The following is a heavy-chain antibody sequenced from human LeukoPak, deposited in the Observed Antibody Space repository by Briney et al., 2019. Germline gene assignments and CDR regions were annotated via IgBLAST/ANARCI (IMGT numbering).Heavy chain of an antibody. CDR3: AKTPSSFDY. CDR1: GFTFSSYA. CDR2: ISGGGGGT. Sequence: GGSLRLSCAASGFTFSSYAMSWVRQAPGKGLEWVSGISGGGGGTHYADSVKGRFTISRDNSKNTLYLQMNSLRAEDTAVYYCAKTPSSFDYWGQGTLVTVSS. V-gene: IGHV3-23*01. J-gene: IGHJ4*02. D-gene: IGHD6-6*01.